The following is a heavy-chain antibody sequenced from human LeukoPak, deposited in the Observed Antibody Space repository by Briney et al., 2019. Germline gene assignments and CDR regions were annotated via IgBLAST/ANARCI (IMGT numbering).Heavy chain of an antibody. CDR1: CYSISSGYY. CDR2: TCHSGRT. Sequence: ADTLSLTCTLSCYSISSGYYWGWIRQPPGKGLESVGSTCHSGRTLYNPSLKSRVTISVDTSKNQFSLKLSSVTAADTAVYYCASARRRGSYYYSYYYMDVWGKGTTVTVSS. CDR3: ASARRRGSYYYSYYYMDV. D-gene: IGHD5-12*01. J-gene: IGHJ6*03. V-gene: IGHV4-38-2*02.